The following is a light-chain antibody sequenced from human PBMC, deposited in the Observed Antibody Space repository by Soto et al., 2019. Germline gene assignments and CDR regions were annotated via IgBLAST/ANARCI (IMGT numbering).Light chain of an antibody. CDR2: GAS. Sequence: EIVMTQSPATLSVSPGERATLSCRASQSVSSNLAWYQQKPGQAPRLLIYGASTRATVIPARFSGSGSGTDFTITISSLQSEDFAVYYCQQYNNWPPFTFGPGTKVDIK. J-gene: IGKJ3*01. CDR1: QSVSSN. CDR3: QQYNNWPPFT. V-gene: IGKV3-15*01.